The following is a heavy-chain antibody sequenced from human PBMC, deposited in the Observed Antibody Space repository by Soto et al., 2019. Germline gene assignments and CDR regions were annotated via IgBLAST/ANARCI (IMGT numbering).Heavy chain of an antibody. D-gene: IGHD4-17*01. J-gene: IGHJ4*02. CDR3: ARGIYSKVTPRTGLYYFDY. Sequence: PSETLSLTCTVSGGSISSYYWSWIRQPPGKGLEWIGYIYYSGSTNYNPSLKSRVTISVDTSKNQFSLKLSSVTAADTAVYYCARGIYSKVTPRTGLYYFDYWGQGTLVTVSS. V-gene: IGHV4-59*01. CDR2: IYYSGST. CDR1: GGSISSYY.